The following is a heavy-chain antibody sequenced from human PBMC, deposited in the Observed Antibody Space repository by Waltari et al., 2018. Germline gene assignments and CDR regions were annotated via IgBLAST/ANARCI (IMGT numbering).Heavy chain of an antibody. CDR1: GFTFSSYS. J-gene: IGHJ4*02. Sequence: EVQLVESGGGLVKPGGSLRLSCAASGFTFSSYSMNWVRQAPGKGLGWVSSISSSSSYIYYADSVKGRFTISRDNAKNSLYLQMNSLRAEDTAVYYCASSVGYLIDYWGQGTLVTVSS. CDR2: ISSSSSYI. CDR3: ASSVGYLIDY. D-gene: IGHD2-15*01. V-gene: IGHV3-21*01.